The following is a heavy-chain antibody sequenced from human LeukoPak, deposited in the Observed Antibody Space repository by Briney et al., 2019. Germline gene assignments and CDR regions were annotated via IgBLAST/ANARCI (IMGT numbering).Heavy chain of an antibody. Sequence: PSGTLSLTCAVSGGSISSSNWCCWVRPPPGKGLEWIGEIYHSGSTNYNPSLKSRVTISVDKSKNHFSLKLSSVAAADTAVYYCARQTGSGLFILPGGQGTLVTVSS. V-gene: IGHV4-4*02. CDR3: ARQTGSGLFILP. D-gene: IGHD3/OR15-3a*01. J-gene: IGHJ4*02. CDR1: GGSISSSNW. CDR2: IYHSGST.